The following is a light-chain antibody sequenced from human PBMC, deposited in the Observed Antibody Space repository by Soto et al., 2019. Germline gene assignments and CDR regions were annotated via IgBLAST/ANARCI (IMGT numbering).Light chain of an antibody. J-gene: IGKJ1*01. V-gene: IGKV1-5*01. CDR3: QQYNTYWT. Sequence: DIQMTQSPSNLSASVGDRVTITCRARQSISSWLAWYQQKPGRAPKLLIYDASTLESGVPSRFSGSGSGTEFTLTISSLQPDDSASYFCQQYNTYWTFGQGTKVDI. CDR2: DAS. CDR1: QSISSW.